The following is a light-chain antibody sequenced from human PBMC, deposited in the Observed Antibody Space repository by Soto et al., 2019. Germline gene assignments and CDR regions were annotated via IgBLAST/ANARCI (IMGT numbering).Light chain of an antibody. CDR1: QRISRY. CDR3: QQSYSLPLT. V-gene: IGKV1-39*01. Sequence: DIQMTQSPSSLSASVGDRVTITCRASQRISRYLNWYQQQPGKAPKLLIYAASTLQSGVPSRFSGNESGTDFTITISSLQPEDFATYFCQQSYSLPLTFGPGTKV. J-gene: IGKJ3*01. CDR2: AAS.